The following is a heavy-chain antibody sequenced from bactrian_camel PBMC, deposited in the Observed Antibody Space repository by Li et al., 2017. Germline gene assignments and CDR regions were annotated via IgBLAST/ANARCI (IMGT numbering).Heavy chain of an antibody. CDR1: DSAFSRRC. CDR2: TGSDGST. J-gene: IGHJ4*01. V-gene: IGHV3S53*01. D-gene: IGHD7*01. Sequence: HVQLVESGGGSVQAGTSLRLSCVASDSAFSRRCMAWFRQEPGKAREEIAATGSDGSTTYADSVKGRFTISRDNAKNSMYLQMNNMKSEDTALYYCAMGSGAANDHKGQGTQVTVS.